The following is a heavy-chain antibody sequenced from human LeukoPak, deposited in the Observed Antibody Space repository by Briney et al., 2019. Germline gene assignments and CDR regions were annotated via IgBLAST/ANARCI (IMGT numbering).Heavy chain of an antibody. CDR1: GFTFSSYG. Sequence: PGRSLRLSCAASGFTFSSYGMHWVRQAPGKGLEWVAVISYDGSNKYYADSVKGRFTISRDTSKNTLYLQMNSLRVEDTAVYYCARDGTLGASGSYYNLPYWGQGTLVTVSS. V-gene: IGHV3-30*03. CDR3: ARDGTLGASGSYYNLPY. J-gene: IGHJ4*02. D-gene: IGHD3-10*01. CDR2: ISYDGSNK.